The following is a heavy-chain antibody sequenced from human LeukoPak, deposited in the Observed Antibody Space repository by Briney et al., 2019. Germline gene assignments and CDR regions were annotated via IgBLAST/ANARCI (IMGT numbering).Heavy chain of an antibody. Sequence: GGSLRLSCAASGFTFSNYDMSWVRQAPGKGLEWVSSISDSGGSTYYADSVKGRFTISRDNSKNTLYLQVTNLRAADTAVYYCAKDLSRAVAADWFDPWDQGSLVTVSS. CDR2: ISDSGGST. CDR1: GFTFSNYD. J-gene: IGHJ5*02. V-gene: IGHV3-23*01. CDR3: AKDLSRAVAADWFDP. D-gene: IGHD6-19*01.